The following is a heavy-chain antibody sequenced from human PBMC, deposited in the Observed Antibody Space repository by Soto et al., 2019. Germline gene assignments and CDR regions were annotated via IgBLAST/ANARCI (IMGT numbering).Heavy chain of an antibody. J-gene: IGHJ4*02. Sequence: GGSLRLSCAASGFTFSSYGMHWVRQAPGKGLEWVAVIWYDGSNKYYADSVKGRFTISRDNSKNTLYLQMNSLRAEDTAVYYCARDANYGGKSGYDYWGQGTLVTVSS. CDR1: GFTFSSYG. V-gene: IGHV3-33*01. D-gene: IGHD4-17*01. CDR3: ARDANYGGKSGYDY. CDR2: IWYDGSNK.